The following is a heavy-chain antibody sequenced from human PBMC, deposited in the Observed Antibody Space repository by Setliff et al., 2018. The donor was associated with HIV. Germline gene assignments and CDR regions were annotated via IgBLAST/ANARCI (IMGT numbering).Heavy chain of an antibody. Sequence: GESLKISCKGSGYSFTSYWISWVRQMPGKGLEWMGRIDPSSSNTNYSPSFQGHVTISADKSISTAYLQWSSLKASDTAMYYCARGFYGDCYFDYWGQGTLVTVSS. CDR1: GYSFTSYW. D-gene: IGHD4-17*01. CDR2: IDPSSSNT. CDR3: ARGFYGDCYFDY. J-gene: IGHJ4*02. V-gene: IGHV5-10-1*01.